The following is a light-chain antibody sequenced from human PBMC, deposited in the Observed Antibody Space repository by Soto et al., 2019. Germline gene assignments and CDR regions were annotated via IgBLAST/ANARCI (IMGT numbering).Light chain of an antibody. V-gene: IGLV1-51*01. Sequence: QSVLTQPPSVSAAPGQMVTISCSGSSSNIGNNYVSWYQQLPGTAPKLFIYDNNKRPSGIPDRFSGSKSGTSATLGITGLQTGDEADYYCGTWDSSLSVVVFGGGTKVTVL. CDR2: DNN. CDR3: GTWDSSLSVVV. CDR1: SSNIGNNY. J-gene: IGLJ2*01.